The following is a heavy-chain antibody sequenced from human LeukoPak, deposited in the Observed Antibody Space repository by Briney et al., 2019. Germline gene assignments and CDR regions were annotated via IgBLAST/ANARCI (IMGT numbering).Heavy chain of an antibody. CDR2: ISSSSSYI. Sequence: GGSLRLSCAASGFTFSSYSMNWVRQAPGKGLEWVSSISSSSSYIYYADSVKGRFTISRDNAKNSLYLQMNSLRAEDTAVYYCARAGGSTSRHAHDYWGQGTLVTVSS. CDR1: GFTFSSYS. D-gene: IGHD2-2*01. CDR3: ARAGGSTSRHAHDY. J-gene: IGHJ4*02. V-gene: IGHV3-21*01.